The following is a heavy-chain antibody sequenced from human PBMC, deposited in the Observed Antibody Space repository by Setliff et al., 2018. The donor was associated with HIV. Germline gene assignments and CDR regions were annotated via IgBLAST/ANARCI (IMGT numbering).Heavy chain of an antibody. Sequence: SETLSLTCTVSGGSINSTSYYWGWIRQPPGNGLEWIGSIYHTGSTYYKPSLKSRVTISVDTSKNQFSLRLSSVAAADTAVYYCADSSSWYGWFDPWGQGTLVTVSS. V-gene: IGHV4-39*01. CDR3: ADSSSWYGWFDP. D-gene: IGHD6-13*01. CDR2: IYHTGST. J-gene: IGHJ5*02. CDR1: GGSINSTSYY.